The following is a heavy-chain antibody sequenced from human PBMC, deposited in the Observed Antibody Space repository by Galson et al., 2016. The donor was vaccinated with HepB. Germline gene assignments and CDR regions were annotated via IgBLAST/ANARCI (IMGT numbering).Heavy chain of an antibody. CDR1: GFSFSTYW. Sequence: SLRLSCAASGFSFSTYWMSWVRQAPGKGLEWVANINQGGSAKYYLDSVKGRFTISRDNAKHSVHLQMKSLRVEDTAVYYCVRLRWSRDDLGEDYWGQGTLVTVS. D-gene: IGHD3-16*01. J-gene: IGHJ4*02. CDR3: VRLRWSRDDLGEDY. CDR2: INQGGSAK. V-gene: IGHV3-7*01.